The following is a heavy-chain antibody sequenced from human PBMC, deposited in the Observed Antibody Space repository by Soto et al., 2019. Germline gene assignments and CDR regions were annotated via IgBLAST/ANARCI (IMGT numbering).Heavy chain of an antibody. D-gene: IGHD1-26*01. CDR1: GYTFTSYG. CDR2: ISAYNGNT. CDR3: ARDNSGSYYRYYYYGMDV. J-gene: IGHJ6*02. V-gene: IGHV1-18*01. Sequence: ASVKVSCKASGYTFTSYGISWVRQAPGQRLEWKKWISAYNGNTNYAQKLQGRVTMTTDTSTSTAYMELRSLRSDDTAVYYFARDNSGSYYRYYYYGMDVWGQGTTVTVSS.